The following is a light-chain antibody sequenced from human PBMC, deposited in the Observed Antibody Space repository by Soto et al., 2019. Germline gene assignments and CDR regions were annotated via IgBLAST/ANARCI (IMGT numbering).Light chain of an antibody. CDR3: QQSYSTPRT. V-gene: IGKV1-39*01. Sequence: DIQMTQSPSSQSASVGDRVTITCRASQSISRNLNWYQQKPGKAPKLLIYAASSLQSEVPSRFSGSGSGTDFTLTISSLQPEDFATYYCQQSYSTPRTFGQGTKV. CDR1: QSISRN. J-gene: IGKJ1*01. CDR2: AAS.